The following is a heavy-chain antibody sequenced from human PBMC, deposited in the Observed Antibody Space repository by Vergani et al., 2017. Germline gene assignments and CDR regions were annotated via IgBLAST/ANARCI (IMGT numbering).Heavy chain of an antibody. CDR2: INPEDSDT. CDR1: GYSFTRYW. V-gene: IGHV5-51*01. D-gene: IGHD5-24*01. CDR3: ARQEGYNTLSFDY. J-gene: IGHJ4*02. Sequence: EVQLVQSGAEVKKSGESLKIFCQGSGYSFTRYWIGWVRQMPGKGLEWMGVINPEDSDTRYSPSFQGQVTISADKSIRTAYLQWSSLKASDTAMYYCARQEGYNTLSFDYCGQGTQVTVSS.